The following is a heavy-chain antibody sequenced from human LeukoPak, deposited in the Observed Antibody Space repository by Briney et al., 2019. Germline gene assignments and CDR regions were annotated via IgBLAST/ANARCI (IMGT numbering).Heavy chain of an antibody. D-gene: IGHD3-22*01. CDR2: INPSGGST. CDR3: AREVRGTYYYDSSGSGFDP. Sequence: ASVKVSCKASGYTFTSYYMHWVRQAPGQGLEWMGIINPSGGSTSYAQKFQGRVTMTRDTSTSTAYMELSSLRSEDTAVYYCAREVRGTYYYDSSGSGFDPWGQGTLVTVSS. V-gene: IGHV1-46*01. CDR1: GYTFTSYY. J-gene: IGHJ5*02.